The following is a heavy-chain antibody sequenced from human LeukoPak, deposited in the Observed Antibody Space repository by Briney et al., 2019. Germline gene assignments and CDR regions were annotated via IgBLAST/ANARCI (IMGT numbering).Heavy chain of an antibody. CDR2: IKQDGSEK. J-gene: IGHJ5*02. D-gene: IGHD3-16*01. V-gene: IGHV3-7*01. Sequence: PGGSLRLSCAASGFTFSSYWMSWVRQAPGKGLEWVANIKQDGSEKYYVDSVKGRFTISRDNAKNSLYLQMNSLRAEDTAVYYCAKDRRLRLGGFLGRKETNWFDPWGQGTLVTVSS. CDR1: GFTFSSYW. CDR3: AKDRRLRLGGFLGRKETNWFDP.